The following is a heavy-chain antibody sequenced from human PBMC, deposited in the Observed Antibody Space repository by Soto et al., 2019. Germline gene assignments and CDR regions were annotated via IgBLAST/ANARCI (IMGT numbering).Heavy chain of an antibody. J-gene: IGHJ5*02. CDR1: GGSISSYY. CDR3: ARDLYCSSTSCYTGGANWFDP. V-gene: IGHV4-4*07. Sequence: SETLSLTCTVSGGSISSYYWSWIRQPAGKGLEWIGRIYTSGSTNYNPSLKSRVTMSVDTSKNQFSLKLSSVTAADTAVYYCARDLYCSSTSCYTGGANWFDPWGQGTLVTVSS. D-gene: IGHD2-2*02. CDR2: IYTSGST.